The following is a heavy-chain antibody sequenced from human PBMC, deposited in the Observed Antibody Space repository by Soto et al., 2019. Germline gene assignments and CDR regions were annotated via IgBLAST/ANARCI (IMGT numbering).Heavy chain of an antibody. Sequence: GASVKVSCKASGYTFTSYGISWVRQAPGQGLEWMGWISAYNGNTNYAQKLQGRVTMTTDTSTSTAYMELRSLRSDDTAVYYCARVSNSGDTIGPLFWGPYYYYGMDVWGQGTTVTVSS. CDR2: ISAYNGNT. V-gene: IGHV1-18*01. D-gene: IGHD3-16*01. CDR3: ARVSNSGDTIGPLFWGPYYYYGMDV. CDR1: GYTFTSYG. J-gene: IGHJ6*02.